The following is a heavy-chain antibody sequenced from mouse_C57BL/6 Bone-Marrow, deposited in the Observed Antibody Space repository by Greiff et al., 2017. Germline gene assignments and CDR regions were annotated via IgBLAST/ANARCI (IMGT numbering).Heavy chain of an antibody. V-gene: IGHV1-42*01. Sequence: VQLQQSGPELVKPGASVKISCKASGYSFTGYYMNWVKQSPEKSLEWIGEINPSTGGTTYNQKFTAKATLTVDKSSSTTYLQLKSLTSEDSAFFYYASPYVSNYGGFAYWGQGTLVTVSA. CDR2: INPSTGGT. D-gene: IGHD2-5*01. J-gene: IGHJ3*01. CDR3: ASPYVSNYGGFAY. CDR1: GYSFTGYY.